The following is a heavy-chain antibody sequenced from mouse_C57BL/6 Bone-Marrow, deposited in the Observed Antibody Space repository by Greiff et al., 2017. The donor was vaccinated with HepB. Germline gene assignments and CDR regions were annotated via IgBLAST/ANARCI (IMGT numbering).Heavy chain of an antibody. D-gene: IGHD2-5*01. J-gene: IGHJ4*01. Sequence: QVQLKQPGAELVKPGASVKLSCKASGYTFTSYWMQWVKQRPGQGLEWIGEIDPSDSYTNYNQKFKGKATLTVYTSASTAYMQLSSLTSEDSAVYYCARNSTGAMDYWGQGTSVTVSS. V-gene: IGHV1-50*01. CDR3: ARNSTGAMDY. CDR1: GYTFTSYW. CDR2: IDPSDSYT.